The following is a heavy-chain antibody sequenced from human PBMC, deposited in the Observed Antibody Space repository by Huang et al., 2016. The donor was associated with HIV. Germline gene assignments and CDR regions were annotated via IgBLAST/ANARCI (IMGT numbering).Heavy chain of an antibody. CDR1: GGSFRNYF. D-gene: IGHD3-9*01. V-gene: IGHV4-34*01. J-gene: IGHJ4*02. CDR3: ARVEINTLTGYFSSFDN. CDR2: INHSGRT. Sequence: QVHLQQWGAGLLKPSEALSLTCAVDGGSFRNYFWSWLRQPPGKGLAWIGEINHSGRTSYRPSLKSRVTRSVDTAKNQFSLKLCSVTAADTAVYYCARVEINTLTGYFSSFDNWGQGTLVTVSS.